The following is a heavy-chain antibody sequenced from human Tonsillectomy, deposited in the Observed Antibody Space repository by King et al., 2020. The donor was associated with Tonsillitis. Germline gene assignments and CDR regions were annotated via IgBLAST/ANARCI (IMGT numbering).Heavy chain of an antibody. V-gene: IGHV3-23*04. D-gene: IGHD5-12*01. CDR1: GFTFSIYP. CDR2: ISGSGGST. Sequence: VQLVESGGGLVQPGGSLRLSCAASGFTFSIYPMNWVRQAPGKGLEWVSGISGSGGSTYYADSVKGRFTISRDNSKNTLYLQMNPLRAEATALYYCAKDRANSAYASDSGLDYWGQGSLVTVSS. CDR3: AKDRANSAYASDSGLDY. J-gene: IGHJ4*02.